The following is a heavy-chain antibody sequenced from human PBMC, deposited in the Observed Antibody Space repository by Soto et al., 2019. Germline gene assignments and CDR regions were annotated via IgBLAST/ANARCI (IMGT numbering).Heavy chain of an antibody. J-gene: IGHJ4*01. V-gene: IGHV3-33*05. CDR1: GFTFRSYV. CDR2: TSYDGSNN. D-gene: IGHD3-16*01. CDR3: ARWGTTGGLDV. Sequence: QVQLVESGGGVVQPGTSLRLSCVGSGFTFRSYVIHWVRQAPGKGLEWVALTSYDGSNNFYGDSVKGRFTISRHNSRNTVEVQMDSLRFEDTALYYCARWGTTGGLDVWGHGTLVSVSS.